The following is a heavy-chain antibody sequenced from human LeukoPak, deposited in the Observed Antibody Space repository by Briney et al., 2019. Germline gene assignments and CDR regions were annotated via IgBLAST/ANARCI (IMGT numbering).Heavy chain of an antibody. CDR2: IKQDGSEK. V-gene: IGHV3-7*03. D-gene: IGHD3-10*01. CDR1: GFTFSSYW. CDR3: ARGSGSYYNVHDAFDI. J-gene: IGHJ3*02. Sequence: GGSLRLSCAASGFTFSSYWMSWVRQAPGKGLEWVANIKQDGSEKYYVDSVKGRFTIPRDNAKNSLYLQMNSLRAEDTAVYYCARGSGSYYNVHDAFDIWGQGTMVTVSS.